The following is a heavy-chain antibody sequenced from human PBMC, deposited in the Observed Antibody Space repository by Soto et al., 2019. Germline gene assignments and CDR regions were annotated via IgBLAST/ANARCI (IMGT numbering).Heavy chain of an antibody. CDR1: GFTFSSYG. J-gene: IGHJ4*02. CDR2: ISYDGSNK. V-gene: IGHV3-30*18. CDR3: AKDSTSRPYYYDSSGYYGLGYFDY. Sequence: GGSLRLSCAASGFTFSSYGMHWVRQAPGKGLEWVAVISYDGSNKYYADSVKGRFTISRDNSKNTLYLQMNSLRAEDTAVSYCAKDSTSRPYYYDSSGYYGLGYFDYWRQGTLVTVSS. D-gene: IGHD3-22*01.